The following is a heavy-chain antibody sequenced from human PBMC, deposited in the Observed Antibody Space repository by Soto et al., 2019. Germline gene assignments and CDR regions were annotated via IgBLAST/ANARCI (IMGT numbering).Heavy chain of an antibody. J-gene: IGHJ1*01. CDR3: ARHDDYDSSGYYVFQH. D-gene: IGHD3-22*01. V-gene: IGHV3-9*01. CDR2: ISWNSGSI. Sequence: SLRLSCAASGFTFDDYAMHWARQAPGKGLEWVSGISWNSGSIGYADSVKGRFTISRDNSKNTLYLQMNSLRAEDTAVYYCARHDDYDSSGYYVFQHWGQGTLVTVSS. CDR1: GFTFDDYA.